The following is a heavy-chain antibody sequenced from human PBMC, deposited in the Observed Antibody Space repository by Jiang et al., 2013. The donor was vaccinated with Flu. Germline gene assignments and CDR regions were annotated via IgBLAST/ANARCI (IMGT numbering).Heavy chain of an antibody. CDR2: IYTSGST. D-gene: IGHD3-22*01. CDR1: GGSISSGSYY. V-gene: IGHV4-61*02. J-gene: IGHJ5*02. CDR3: ARDLPERYYYDSSGYYYGWFDP. Sequence: GLVKPSQTLSLTCTVSGGSISSGSYYWSWIRQPAGKGLEWIGRIYTSGSTNYNPSLKSRVTISVDTSKNQFSLKLSSVTAADTAVYYCARDLPERYYYDSSGYYYGWFDPWGQGTLVTVSS.